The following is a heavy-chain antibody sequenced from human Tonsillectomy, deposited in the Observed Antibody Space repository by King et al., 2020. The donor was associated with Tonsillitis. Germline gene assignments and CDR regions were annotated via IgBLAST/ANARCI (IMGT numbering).Heavy chain of an antibody. D-gene: IGHD5-12*01. J-gene: IGHJ2*01. Sequence: LQLQESGPVLVKPSETLSLTCIFPCGSISSFYWNWIRQPPGKVLEWLGLIYYTGSTNYNPSLRSLVTISIDTSKNQFSLKLSSVTAADTAVYYCAGVTTIYWYFDLWGRGTLVTVSS. CDR3: AGVTTIYWYFDL. CDR2: IYYTGST. CDR1: CGSISSFY. V-gene: IGHV4-59*08.